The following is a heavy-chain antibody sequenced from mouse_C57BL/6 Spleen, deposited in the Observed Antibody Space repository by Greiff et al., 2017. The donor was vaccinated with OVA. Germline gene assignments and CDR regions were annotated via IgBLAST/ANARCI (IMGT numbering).Heavy chain of an antibody. Sequence: QVQLKQSGAELVRPGTSVKLSCKASGYTFTSYWMHWVKQRPGQGLEWIGVIDPSDSYTNYNQKFKGKATLTVDTSSSTAYMQLSSLTSEDSAVYYCARGDSSGYGGYYYAMDYWGQGTSVTVSS. CDR1: GYTFTSYW. D-gene: IGHD3-2*02. J-gene: IGHJ4*01. V-gene: IGHV1-59*01. CDR2: IDPSDSYT. CDR3: ARGDSSGYGGYYYAMDY.